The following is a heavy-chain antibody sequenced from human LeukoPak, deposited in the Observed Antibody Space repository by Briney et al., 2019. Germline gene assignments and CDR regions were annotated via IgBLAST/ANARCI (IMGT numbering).Heavy chain of an antibody. CDR1: GFTFSSYA. V-gene: IGHV3-23*01. CDR2: ISGSGGST. Sequence: GGSLRLSCAASGFTFSSYAMSWVRQAPGKGVEWVSAISGSGGSTYYADSVKGRFTISRDNSRNTVYLQLNNLRVEDTAIYYCAKANWVSNADAVWWGQGTQVTVSS. CDR3: AKANWVSNADAVW. D-gene: IGHD1-1*01. J-gene: IGHJ4*02.